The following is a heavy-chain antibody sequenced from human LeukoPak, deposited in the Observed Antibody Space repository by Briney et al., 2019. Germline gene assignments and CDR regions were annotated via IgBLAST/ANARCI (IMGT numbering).Heavy chain of an antibody. CDR2: ISYDGSNK. CDR1: GFTFSSYA. J-gene: IGHJ4*02. V-gene: IGHV3-30-3*01. Sequence: PGGSLRLSCAASGFTFSSYAMHWVRQAPGKGLEWVAVISYDGSNKYYADSVKGRFTISRDSSKNTLYLQMNSLRAEDTAVYYCARDPGYSGSYLFDYWGQGTLVTVSS. D-gene: IGHD1-26*01. CDR3: ARDPGYSGSYLFDY.